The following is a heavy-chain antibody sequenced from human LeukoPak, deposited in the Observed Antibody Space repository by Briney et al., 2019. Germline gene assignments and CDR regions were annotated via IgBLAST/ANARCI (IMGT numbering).Heavy chain of an antibody. V-gene: IGHV1-2*02. CDR1: GYTFTGYY. D-gene: IGHD3-9*01. CDR2: INPNSGGT. Sequence: EASVKVSCKASGYTFTGYYMHWLRQAPGLGLEWMGWINPNSGGTNYAQKFQGRVTITRDTSISTAYMELSRLRSDDTAVYYCARCPISAAVRYFDWSFDYWGQGTLVTVSS. CDR3: ARCPISAAVRYFDWSFDY. J-gene: IGHJ4*02.